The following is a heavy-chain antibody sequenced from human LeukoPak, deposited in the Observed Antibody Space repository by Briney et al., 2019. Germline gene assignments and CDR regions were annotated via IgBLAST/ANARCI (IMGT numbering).Heavy chain of an antibody. Sequence: GGSLRLSCAASGFTFSSYAMSWVRQAPGKGLEWVSAISGSGGSTYYADSVKGRFTISRDNSKNTLYLQMNSLRAEDTAVYYCAKRPQLQDYCYYMDVWGKGTTVTVSS. CDR2: ISGSGGST. J-gene: IGHJ6*03. V-gene: IGHV3-23*01. CDR1: GFTFSSYA. CDR3: AKRPQLQDYCYYMDV. D-gene: IGHD2-2*01.